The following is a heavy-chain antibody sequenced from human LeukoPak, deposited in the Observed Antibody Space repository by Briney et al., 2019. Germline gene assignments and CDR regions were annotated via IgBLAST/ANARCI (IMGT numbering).Heavy chain of an antibody. CDR1: GGSFSGYY. D-gene: IGHD5-12*01. J-gene: IGHJ4*02. V-gene: IGHV4-4*07. Sequence: PSETLSLTCAVYGGSFSGYYWSWIRQPAGKGLEWIGRIYTSGSTNYNPSLKSRVTISVDTSKNQFSLKLSSVTAADTAVYYCAREVGATFSDYWGQGTLVTVSS. CDR2: IYTSGST. CDR3: AREVGATFSDY.